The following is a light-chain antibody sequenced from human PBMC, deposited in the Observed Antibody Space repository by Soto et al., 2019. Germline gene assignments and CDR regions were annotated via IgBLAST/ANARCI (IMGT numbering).Light chain of an antibody. J-gene: IGKJ4*01. CDR3: QQPNSFPLT. Sequence: DIQMTQSPSSVSASVGDRVTITCRASQGISSWLAWYQQKPGKAPKLLISAASSLPTGFPSSFSGRRSRTHFTLTISSLQPEDFATYYCQQPNSFPLTFGGGTKVEIK. V-gene: IGKV1-12*01. CDR2: AAS. CDR1: QGISSW.